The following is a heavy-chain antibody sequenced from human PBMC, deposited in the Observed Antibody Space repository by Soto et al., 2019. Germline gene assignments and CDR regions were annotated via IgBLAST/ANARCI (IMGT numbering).Heavy chain of an antibody. V-gene: IGHV1-18*01. D-gene: IGHD1-26*01. J-gene: IGHJ6*02. CDR2: ISAYTGNT. Sequence: GASVKVSCKASGYTFTSYGISWVRQGRGQGLEWMGWISAYTGNTNYAQKLQGRVTMTTDPSTSTAYMKRRSLRSADTAVYYCSRIWWVVIGGSYYGMDVSGQGTTVTVSS. CDR1: GYTFTSYG. CDR3: SRIWWVVIGGSYYGMDV.